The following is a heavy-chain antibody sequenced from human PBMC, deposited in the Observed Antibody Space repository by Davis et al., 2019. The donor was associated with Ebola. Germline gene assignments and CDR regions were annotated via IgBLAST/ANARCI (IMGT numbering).Heavy chain of an antibody. CDR3: ARDPGVGTASSGTSF. V-gene: IGHV3-7*01. Sequence: PGGSLRLSCAPSGFNFNSYWMSWVRQAPGKGLEWVANIKQDGSETYYLDSVKGRFTISRDNAKRSLFLHMTGLRAEDTALYYCARDPGVGTASSGTSFWGQGTLVTVSS. CDR1: GFNFNSYW. D-gene: IGHD3-22*01. CDR2: IKQDGSET. J-gene: IGHJ1*01.